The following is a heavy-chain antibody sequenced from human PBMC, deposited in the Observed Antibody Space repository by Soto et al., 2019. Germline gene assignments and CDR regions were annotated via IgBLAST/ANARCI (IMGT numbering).Heavy chain of an antibody. CDR3: ARRYHGWGRNN. D-gene: IGHD3-10*01. J-gene: IGHJ4*02. CDR2: IYHSGNT. Sequence: SETLSLTCAVSGGSISSGGYSWTWIRQPPGKGLEWIGYIYHSGNTYYNPSLKSRVTISVDTSKNQFSLKLSSVTAADSAVYYCARRYHGWGRNNWGQGTLVTGSS. CDR1: GGSISSGGYS. V-gene: IGHV4-30-2*03.